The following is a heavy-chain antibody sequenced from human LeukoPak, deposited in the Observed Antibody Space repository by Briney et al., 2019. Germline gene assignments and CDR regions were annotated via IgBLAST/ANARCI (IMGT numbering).Heavy chain of an antibody. CDR1: GFAFSTYA. V-gene: IGHV3-64*02. Sequence: GGSLRLSCAASGFAFSTYAMSWVRQAPGKGLEYVSAISSNGANTYYVDSVKGRFIMSRDNSNNILYLQMGSLRGEDTAVYFCARDFCTRTTCPERPFDIWGQGTMVTVSA. CDR2: ISSNGANT. J-gene: IGHJ3*02. D-gene: IGHD1/OR15-1a*01. CDR3: ARDFCTRTTCPERPFDI.